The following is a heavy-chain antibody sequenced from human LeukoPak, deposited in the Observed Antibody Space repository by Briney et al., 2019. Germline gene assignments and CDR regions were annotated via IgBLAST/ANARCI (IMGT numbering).Heavy chain of an antibody. Sequence: GRPLRLSCAASGFTFSSYAMRWVRQAPGKGLEWVAVISYDGSNKYYADSVKGRFTISRDNSKNTLYLQMNSLRAEDTAVYYCARERYSGYDYYADYWGQGTLVTVSS. D-gene: IGHD5-12*01. V-gene: IGHV3-30*04. CDR2: ISYDGSNK. J-gene: IGHJ4*02. CDR3: ARERYSGYDYYADY. CDR1: GFTFSSYA.